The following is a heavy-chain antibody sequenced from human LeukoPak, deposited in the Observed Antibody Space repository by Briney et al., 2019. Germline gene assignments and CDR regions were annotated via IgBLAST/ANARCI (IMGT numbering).Heavy chain of an antibody. D-gene: IGHD4-17*01. CDR3: AKDLYGDTENLYNYYYMDV. V-gene: IGHV1-2*02. CDR2: INPNSGGT. CDR1: GYTFRGHY. Sequence: ASVKVSCKASGYTFRGHYMHWVRQAPGQGLEWMGWINPNSGGTKYAQKFQGRVTMTRDTSIGTAYMELSSLRSDDTAFYYCAKDLYGDTENLYNYYYMDVWGSGTTVTVSS. J-gene: IGHJ6*03.